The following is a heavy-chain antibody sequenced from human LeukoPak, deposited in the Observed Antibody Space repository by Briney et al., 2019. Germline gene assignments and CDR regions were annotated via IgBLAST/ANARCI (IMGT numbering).Heavy chain of an antibody. J-gene: IGHJ4*02. V-gene: IGHV1-69*13. D-gene: IGHD5-18*01. CDR1: GYTFTSYA. CDR3: AREGERGYSYGQLDY. Sequence: SVKVSCKASGYTFTSYAMDWVRQAPGQGLEWMGGIIPIFGTANYAQKFQGRVTITADESTSTAYMELSSLRSEDTAVYYCAREGERGYSYGQLDYWGQGTLVTVSS. CDR2: IIPIFGTA.